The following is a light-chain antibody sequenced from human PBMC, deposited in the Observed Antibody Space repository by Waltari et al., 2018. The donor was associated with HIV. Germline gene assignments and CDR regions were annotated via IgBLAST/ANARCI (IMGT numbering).Light chain of an antibody. CDR1: SSNIGSNT. CDR2: SNN. J-gene: IGLJ3*02. Sequence: QSVLTQPPSASGTPGQRVTISCSGNSSNIGSNTVNWYQQLPGTAPKLLIYSNNQRPSGVPDRFSGSKSGTSASLAISGLQSEDEADYYCAAWDDSLNGWVFGGGTKLTVL. V-gene: IGLV1-44*01. CDR3: AAWDDSLNGWV.